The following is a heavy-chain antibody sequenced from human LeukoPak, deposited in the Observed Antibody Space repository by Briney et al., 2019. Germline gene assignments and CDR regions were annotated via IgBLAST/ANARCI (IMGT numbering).Heavy chain of an antibody. V-gene: IGHV1-2*02. CDR2: INPNSGDT. Sequence: ASVKVSCKASGYTFTGYYMHWVRQAPGQGLQWMGWINPNSGDTNYAQEFQGRVTMTRDTSISTAYMELSRLRSDDTAVYYCARAYGSGNYMDVWGKGTTVTVSS. D-gene: IGHD3-10*01. J-gene: IGHJ6*03. CDR1: GYTFTGYY. CDR3: ARAYGSGNYMDV.